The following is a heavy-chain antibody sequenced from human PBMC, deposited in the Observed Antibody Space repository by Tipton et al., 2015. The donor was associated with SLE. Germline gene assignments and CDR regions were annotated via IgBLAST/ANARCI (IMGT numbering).Heavy chain of an antibody. D-gene: IGHD2-21*01. CDR2: IYYSGST. V-gene: IGHV4-59*01. CDR3: ARGPIVVVIAAVGYFDL. CDR1: GGSISGYY. J-gene: IGHJ2*01. Sequence: GLVKPSETLSLTCTVSGGSISGYYWSWIRQPPGKGLEWIGYIYYSGSTNYNPPLKSRVTISVDTSKNQFSLKLSSVTAADTAVYYCARGPIVVVIAAVGYFDLWGRGTLVTVSS.